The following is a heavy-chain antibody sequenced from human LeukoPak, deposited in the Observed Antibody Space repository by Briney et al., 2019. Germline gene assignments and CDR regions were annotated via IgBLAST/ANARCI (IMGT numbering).Heavy chain of an antibody. CDR2: INAGNGNT. J-gene: IGHJ5*02. V-gene: IGHV1-3*01. CDR1: GYTFTSYA. D-gene: IGHD3-10*01. CDR3: ARDPAPYYYGSGMWGPHNFWFDP. Sequence: ASVKVSCKASGYTFTSYAMHWVRQAPGQRLEWMGWINAGNGNTKYSQEFQGRVTITRDTSASTAYMELSSLRSEDTAVYYCARDPAPYYYGSGMWGPHNFWFDPWGQGTLVTVSS.